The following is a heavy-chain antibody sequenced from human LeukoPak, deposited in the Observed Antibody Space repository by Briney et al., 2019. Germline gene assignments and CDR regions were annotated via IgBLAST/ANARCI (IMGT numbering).Heavy chain of an antibody. CDR1: GYTFTSYG. Sequence: ASVKVSCKASGYTFTSYGICWVRQAPGQGLEWMGWINPNSGGTNYAQMFQGRVTMTRDTSISTAYMELSRLRSDDTAVYYCARGGYSSGWYGDSMEYYYSYYMDVWGKGTSVTISS. CDR2: INPNSGGT. J-gene: IGHJ6*03. V-gene: IGHV1-2*02. CDR3: ARGGYSSGWYGDSMEYYYSYYMDV. D-gene: IGHD6-19*01.